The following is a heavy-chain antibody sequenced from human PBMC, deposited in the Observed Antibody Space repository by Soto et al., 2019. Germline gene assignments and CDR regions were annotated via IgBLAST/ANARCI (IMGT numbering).Heavy chain of an antibody. CDR3: AKDIRILWVAELFSAVFDV. CDR2: ISWNSGRV. D-gene: IGHD2-21*01. CDR1: GFIFDGYA. Sequence: EVQLVESGGGLVQPGRSLRLSCAASGFIFDGYAMYWVRQAPGKGLEWVSGISWNSGRVGYGDFVKGRFTISRDNAKKSMYLQMNSLRPEDTALYYWAKDIRILWVAELFSAVFDVWGRGTMVTVSS. V-gene: IGHV3-9*01. J-gene: IGHJ3*01.